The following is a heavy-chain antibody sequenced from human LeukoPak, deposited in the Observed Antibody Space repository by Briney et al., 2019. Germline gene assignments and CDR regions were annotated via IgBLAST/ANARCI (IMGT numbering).Heavy chain of an antibody. CDR2: IKQDGSEK. CDR1: GFTFSSYW. D-gene: IGHD3-9*01. Sequence: PGGSLRLSCAASGFTFSSYWMSWVRQAPGKGLEGVANIKQDGSEKYYVDSVKGRFTISRDNAKNSLYLQMNSLRAEDTAVYYCARGLRYYDILTGYYGGDYFDYWGQGTLITVSS. J-gene: IGHJ4*02. CDR3: ARGLRYYDILTGYYGGDYFDY. V-gene: IGHV3-7*01.